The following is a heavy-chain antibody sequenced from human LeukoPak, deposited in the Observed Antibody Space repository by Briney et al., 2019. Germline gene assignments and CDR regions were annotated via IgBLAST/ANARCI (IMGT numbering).Heavy chain of an antibody. CDR3: AKGFCRLCPVDGGDY. CDR2: IYSGGST. Sequence: GGSLRLSCAASGFTVSSNYMSWVRQAPGKGLEWVSVIYSGGSTYYADSVKGRFTISRDNSKNTLYLQMNSLRAEDTAVYYCAKGFCRLCPVDGGDYWGQGTLVTVSS. D-gene: IGHD2-2*01. V-gene: IGHV3-66*01. J-gene: IGHJ4*02. CDR1: GFTVSSNY.